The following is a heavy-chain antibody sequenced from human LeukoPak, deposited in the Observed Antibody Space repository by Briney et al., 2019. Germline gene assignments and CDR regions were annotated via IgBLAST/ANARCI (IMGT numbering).Heavy chain of an antibody. D-gene: IGHD3/OR15-3a*01. J-gene: IGHJ6*03. CDR3: ARDQFSDWNYYYYYMDV. CDR1: GGSISSYY. V-gene: IGHV4-4*07. CDR2: VYTSGST. Sequence: SETLSLTCTVSGGSISSYYWSWIRQPAGKGLEWIGRVYTSGSTNYNPSLKSRVTMSVDTSKNQFSLKLSSVTAADTAVYYCARDQFSDWNYYYYYMDVWGKGTTVTVPS.